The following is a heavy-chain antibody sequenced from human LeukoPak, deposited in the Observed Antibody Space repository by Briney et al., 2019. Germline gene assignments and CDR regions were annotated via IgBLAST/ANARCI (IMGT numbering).Heavy chain of an antibody. D-gene: IGHD1-26*01. V-gene: IGHV3-21*01. CDR1: GFTFSSFT. CDR3: VREAAATPFDY. J-gene: IGHJ4*02. Sequence: GGSLRLSCAASGFTFSSFTMNCVRQAPGKGLEWVAAISSSSRDIFYADSVKGRFSISRDNTQNSLSLQMNSLRAEDTAVYYCVREAAATPFDYWGQGTLVTVSS. CDR2: ISSSSRDI.